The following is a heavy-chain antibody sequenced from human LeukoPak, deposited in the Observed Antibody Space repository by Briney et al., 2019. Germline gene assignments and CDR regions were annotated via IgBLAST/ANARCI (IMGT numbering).Heavy chain of an antibody. CDR2: IYSDGST. CDR3: ARVGRGDIYCYGDY. Sequence: GGSLRLSCAASGFTVSSNYMSWVRQAPGKGLEWVSIIYSDGSTYYADSVKGRFTISRDKSKNTKYLQMNSLRVEDTAVDFCARVGRGDIYCYGDYWGQGTVVTVSS. D-gene: IGHD5-18*01. V-gene: IGHV3-66*01. CDR1: GFTVSSNY. J-gene: IGHJ4*02.